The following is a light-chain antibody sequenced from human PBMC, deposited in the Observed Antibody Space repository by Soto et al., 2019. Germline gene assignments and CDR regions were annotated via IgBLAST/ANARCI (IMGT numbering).Light chain of an antibody. CDR2: IAS. CDR3: QQTSSFPLT. J-gene: IGKJ4*01. V-gene: IGKV1-39*01. Sequence: IQMSQSPSSLSASVGDRVSITCRASQTVNNNYVNWYQQKPGGAPKLLIYIASSLQSGVPSRFNGSGSGTDFTLHINSLQPDDVRSYFCQQTSSFPLTFGGGTKMEIK. CDR1: QTVNNNY.